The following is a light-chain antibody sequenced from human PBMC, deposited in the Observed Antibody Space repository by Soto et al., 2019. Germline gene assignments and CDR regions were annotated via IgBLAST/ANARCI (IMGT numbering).Light chain of an antibody. CDR3: LQDYNFPRT. Sequence: AIQMTQSPSSLSASVGDRVTISCRARQGIRNDLGWYQQKPGKAPKLLIYAASTLQSGVPSRFSGSGSGTGFTLTFNSLQPEDFATYYCLQDYNFPRTFGQGTKVDVK. V-gene: IGKV1-6*01. CDR2: AAS. J-gene: IGKJ1*01. CDR1: QGIRND.